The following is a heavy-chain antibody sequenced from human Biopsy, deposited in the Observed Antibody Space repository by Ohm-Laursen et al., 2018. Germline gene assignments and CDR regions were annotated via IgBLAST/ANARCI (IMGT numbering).Heavy chain of an antibody. J-gene: IGHJ1*01. V-gene: IGHV4-59*11. CDR2: IPHTGYT. Sequence: SVTLSLTCTVSGGSFSGHYWTRIRQPPGKGLEWIGHIPHTGYTSYKSSLKSRVTISLDTTRKHFSLRLTSLAAADTVVYYCARGSNEYGGLYFPHWGQGTLVTVSS. CDR3: ARGSNEYGGLYFPH. CDR1: GGSFSGHY. D-gene: IGHD4-23*01.